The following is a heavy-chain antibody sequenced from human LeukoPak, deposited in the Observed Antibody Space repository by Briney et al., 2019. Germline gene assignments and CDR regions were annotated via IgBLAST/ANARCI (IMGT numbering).Heavy chain of an antibody. V-gene: IGHV1-69*13. CDR2: IIPIFGTA. CDR1: GGTFSNYA. D-gene: IGHD1-26*01. J-gene: IGHJ4*02. Sequence: SVTVSCKASGGTFSNYAISWVRQAPGQGLEWMGAIIPIFGTANYAQKFQGRVTITADESTGTAYMELSSLRSEDTAVYYCARERRGGSYFTEKRLDHWGQGTLVAVSS. CDR3: ARERRGGSYFTEKRLDH.